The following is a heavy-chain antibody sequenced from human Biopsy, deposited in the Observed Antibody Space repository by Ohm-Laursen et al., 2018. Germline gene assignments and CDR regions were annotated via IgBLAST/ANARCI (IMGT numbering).Heavy chain of an antibody. D-gene: IGHD2-2*01. Sequence: SLRLSCTASGFTVYNNYMTWVRRAPGEGLEWVSSISSRSSDIYYADSVKGRFTISRDNAKNSLFLHMNSLRAEGTAVYYCARESALKWYQSLSYFNGMDVWGQGTTVTVSS. CDR3: ARESALKWYQSLSYFNGMDV. J-gene: IGHJ6*02. CDR1: GFTVYNNY. V-gene: IGHV3-21*01. CDR2: ISSRSSDI.